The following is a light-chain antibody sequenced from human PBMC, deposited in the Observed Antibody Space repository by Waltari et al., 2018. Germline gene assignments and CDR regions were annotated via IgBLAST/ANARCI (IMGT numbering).Light chain of an antibody. CDR2: GVS. CDR1: SSDVGAYDY. V-gene: IGLV2-14*01. J-gene: IGLJ2*01. CDR3: SSYTGSSTLVI. Sequence: QSALTQPASVSGSPAQSITISCTGSSSDVGAYDYVSWYHHHPGKAPQLLIYGVSNRPSGVSNRFSGSKSGNTASLTISGVQAEDEADYYCSSYTGSSTLVIFGGGTKLTVL.